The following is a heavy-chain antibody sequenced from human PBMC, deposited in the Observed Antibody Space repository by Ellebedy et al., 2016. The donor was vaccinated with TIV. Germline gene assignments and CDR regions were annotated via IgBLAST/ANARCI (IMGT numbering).Heavy chain of an antibody. CDR1: GFTFSSYA. CDR3: ATDRADLGYCSGGSCYSGGIWFDP. D-gene: IGHD2-15*01. V-gene: IGHV3-30-3*01. CDR2: ISYDGSNK. J-gene: IGHJ5*02. Sequence: GESLKISCAASGFTFSSYAMHWVRQAPGKGLEWVAVISYDGSNKYYADSVKGRFTISRDNSKNTLYLQMNSLRAEDTAVYYCATDRADLGYCSGGSCYSGGIWFDPWGQGTLVTVSS.